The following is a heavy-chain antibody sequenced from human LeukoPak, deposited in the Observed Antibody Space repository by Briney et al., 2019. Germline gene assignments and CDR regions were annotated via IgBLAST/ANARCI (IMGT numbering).Heavy chain of an antibody. Sequence: ASVNVSCKASGYTFSGYYMHWVRQAPGQGLEWMGWINPNSGGTNYAQKFQGRVTMTRDTSISTAYMELSRLRSDDTAVYYCASSGSYYGWFDPWGQGTLVTVSS. D-gene: IGHD1-26*01. CDR3: ASSGSYYGWFDP. CDR1: GYTFSGYY. V-gene: IGHV1-2*02. CDR2: INPNSGGT. J-gene: IGHJ5*02.